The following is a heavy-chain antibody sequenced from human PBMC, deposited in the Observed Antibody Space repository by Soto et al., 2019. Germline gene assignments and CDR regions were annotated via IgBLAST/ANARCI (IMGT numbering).Heavy chain of an antibody. J-gene: IGHJ6*02. D-gene: IGHD2-2*02. V-gene: IGHV3-23*01. CDR1: GFTFRNYA. Sequence: VGSLRLSCAAAGFTFRNYAMSWVHQAPGKGLEWVSAIDRSGGTSYYADSVKGRFTISRDNAKNTLYLQMNSLRADDTAVYYCARGDCSAAGCYIHYYYGMDVWGQGTTVTVSS. CDR2: IDRSGGTS. CDR3: ARGDCSAAGCYIHYYYGMDV.